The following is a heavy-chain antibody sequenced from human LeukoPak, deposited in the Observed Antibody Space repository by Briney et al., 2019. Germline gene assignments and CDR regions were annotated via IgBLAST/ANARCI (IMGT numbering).Heavy chain of an antibody. CDR3: ARLPSKMVRANWFDP. D-gene: IGHD3-10*01. V-gene: IGHV4-34*01. Sequence: PSETLSLTCAVYGGSFSGYYWSWIRQPPGKGLEWIGEINHSGSTNYNPSLKSRVTISVDTSKNQFSLKLSSVTAADTAVYYCARLPSKMVRANWFDPWGQGTLVTVSS. J-gene: IGHJ5*02. CDR2: INHSGST. CDR1: GGSFSGYY.